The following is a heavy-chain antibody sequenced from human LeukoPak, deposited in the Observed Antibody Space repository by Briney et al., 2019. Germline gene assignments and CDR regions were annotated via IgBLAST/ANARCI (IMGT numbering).Heavy chain of an antibody. J-gene: IGHJ2*01. CDR1: GGSISSGGYY. Sequence: SQTLSLTCTVSGGSISSGGYYWSWIRQHPGKGLEWIGYIYYSGSTYYNPSLKSRVTISVDTSKNQFSLKLSPVTAADTAVYYCARELRRYFDLWGRGTLVTVSS. CDR3: ARELRRYFDL. V-gene: IGHV4-31*03. CDR2: IYYSGST.